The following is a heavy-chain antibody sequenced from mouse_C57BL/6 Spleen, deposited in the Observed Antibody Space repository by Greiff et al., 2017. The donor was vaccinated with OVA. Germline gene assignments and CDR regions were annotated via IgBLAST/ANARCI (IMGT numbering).Heavy chain of an antibody. CDR1: GYTFPDYY. D-gene: IGHD2-2*01. Sequence: QVQLQQSGAELVRPGASVKLSCKASGYTFPDYYINWVKQRPGQGLEWIARIYPGSGNTYYNEKFKGKATLTAEKSSSTAYMQLSSLTSEDSAVDCCARDYGYDGFDDWGQGTTLTVAS. CDR3: ARDYGYDGFDD. CDR2: IYPGSGNT. V-gene: IGHV1-76*01. J-gene: IGHJ2*01.